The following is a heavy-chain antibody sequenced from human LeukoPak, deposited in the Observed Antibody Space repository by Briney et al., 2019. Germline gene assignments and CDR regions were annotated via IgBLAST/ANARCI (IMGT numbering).Heavy chain of an antibody. V-gene: IGHV4-4*07. D-gene: IGHD3-22*01. J-gene: IGHJ4*02. CDR2: IYSSGST. Sequence: SETLSLTCTVSGGSISSYYWSWIRQPAGKGLEWIGRIYSSGSTNYNPSLKSRVTMSVDTSKNQLSLKLSSVTAADTAVYYCTRDLSGYRDYWGQETLVTVSS. CDR1: GGSISSYY. CDR3: TRDLSGYRDY.